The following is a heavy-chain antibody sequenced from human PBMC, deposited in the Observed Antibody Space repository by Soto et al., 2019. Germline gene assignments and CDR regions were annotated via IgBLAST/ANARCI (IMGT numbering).Heavy chain of an antibody. CDR2: IYYSGST. CDR3: ARRGNTVTPNYYYYGMDV. V-gene: IGHV4-59*08. CDR1: GGSISSYY. D-gene: IGHD4-17*01. J-gene: IGHJ6*02. Sequence: PSETLSLTCTVSGGSISSYYWSWIRQPPGKGLEWIGYIYYSGSTNYNPSLKSRVTISVDTSKNQFSLKLSSVTAADTAVYYCARRGNTVTPNYYYYGMDVWGQGTTVTVSS.